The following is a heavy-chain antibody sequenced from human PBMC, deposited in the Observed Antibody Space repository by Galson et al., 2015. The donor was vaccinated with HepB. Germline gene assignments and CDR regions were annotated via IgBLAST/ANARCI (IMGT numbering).Heavy chain of an antibody. Sequence: SVKVSCKASGGTFSSYAISWVRQAPGQGLEWMGGIIPIFGTANYAQKLQGRVAITADKSTSTAYMELSSLRSEDTAVYYCASNRQAGRGYYYYYYGMDVWGQGTTVTVSS. J-gene: IGHJ6*02. CDR3: ASNRQAGRGYYYYYYGMDV. CDR2: IIPIFGTA. CDR1: GGTFSSYA. V-gene: IGHV1-69*06. D-gene: IGHD2/OR15-2a*01.